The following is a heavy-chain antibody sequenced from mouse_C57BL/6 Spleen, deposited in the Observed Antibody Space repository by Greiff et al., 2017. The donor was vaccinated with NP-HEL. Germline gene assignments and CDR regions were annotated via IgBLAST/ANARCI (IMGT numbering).Heavy chain of an antibody. D-gene: IGHD1-1*01. CDR2: INPNNGGT. Sequence: EVQLQQSGPELVKPGASVKIPCKASGYTFTDYNMDWVKQSHGKSLEWIGDINPNNGGTIYNQKCKGKATLTVDKSSSTAYMELRSLTSEDTAVYYCARGGYGSSWGYAMDYWGQGTSVTVSS. J-gene: IGHJ4*01. CDR3: ARGGYGSSWGYAMDY. CDR1: GYTFTDYN. V-gene: IGHV1-18*01.